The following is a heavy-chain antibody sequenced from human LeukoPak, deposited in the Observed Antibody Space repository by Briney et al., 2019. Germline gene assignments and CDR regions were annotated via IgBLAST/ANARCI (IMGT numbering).Heavy chain of an antibody. J-gene: IGHJ4*02. D-gene: IGHD6-13*01. CDR3: ARGGASSRYFDF. CDR1: GGSISSYY. CDR2: ISYSGSP. V-gene: IGHV4-59*01. Sequence: SETLSLTCTVSGGSISSYYWSWIRQPAGKGLQWIAFISYSGSPDYNPSLKSRVTISIDTSKNHFSLKLTSVTSADTAVYYCARGGASSRYFDFWGQGTLVTVSS.